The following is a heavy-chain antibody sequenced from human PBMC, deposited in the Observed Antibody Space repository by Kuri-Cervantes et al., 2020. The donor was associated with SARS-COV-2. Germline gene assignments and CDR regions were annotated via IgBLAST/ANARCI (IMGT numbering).Heavy chain of an antibody. Sequence: SVKVSCKASGGTFSSYAISWVRQAPGQGLEWMGGIIPIFGTANYAQKFQGRVTITADKSTSTAYMELSSLRSEDTAVYYCARGSLYDFWSGYISYFDYWGQGTLVTVSS. CDR1: GGTFSSYA. CDR3: ARGSLYDFWSGYISYFDY. V-gene: IGHV1-69*06. CDR2: IIPIFGTA. D-gene: IGHD3-3*01. J-gene: IGHJ4*02.